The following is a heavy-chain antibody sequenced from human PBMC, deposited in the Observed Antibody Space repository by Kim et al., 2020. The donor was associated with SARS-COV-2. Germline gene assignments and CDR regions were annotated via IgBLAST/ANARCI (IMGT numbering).Heavy chain of an antibody. CDR1: GDSITNYR. CDR3: ARSLRSGWDGAFDI. Sequence: SETLSLTCTVSGDSITNYRWTWIRQSPGKGLEWIACFHDSGHTNYNPSLKSRITMSIDRPKNQFSLNLNSVSAADTAVYYCARSLRSGWDGAFDIWGQGTLVTVSS. V-gene: IGHV4-59*13. CDR2: FHDSGHT. J-gene: IGHJ3*02. D-gene: IGHD6-19*01.